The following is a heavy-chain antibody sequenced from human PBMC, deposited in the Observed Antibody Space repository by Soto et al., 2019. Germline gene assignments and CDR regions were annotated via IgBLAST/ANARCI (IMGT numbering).Heavy chain of an antibody. D-gene: IGHD3-3*01. V-gene: IGHV4-59*08. CDR1: GGSISSYY. J-gene: IGHJ4*02. CDR3: ARKTSDYDFWSGQYRHFDY. Sequence: SETLSLTCTVSGGSISSYYCSWIRQPPGTGLEWIGCIYYSGSTNYNPSLKSRVTISVDTSKNQFSLKLSSVTAADTAVYYCARKTSDYDFWSGQYRHFDYWGQGTLVTVSS. CDR2: IYYSGST.